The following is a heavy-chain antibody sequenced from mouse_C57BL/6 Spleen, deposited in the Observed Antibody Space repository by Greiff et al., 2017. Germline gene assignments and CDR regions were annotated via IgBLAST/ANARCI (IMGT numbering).Heavy chain of an antibody. CDR3: ARLVGHYLDY. J-gene: IGHJ2*01. V-gene: IGHV3-8*01. D-gene: IGHD1-1*02. CDR1: GYSITSDY. CDR2: ISYSGST. Sequence: VQLKESGPGLAKPSQTLSLTCSVTGYSITSDYWNWIRTFPGNKLEYMGYISYSGSTYYNPSLKSRISITRDTAKNQYYLQLNSVTTEDTATFYCARLVGHYLDYWGQGTTLTVSS.